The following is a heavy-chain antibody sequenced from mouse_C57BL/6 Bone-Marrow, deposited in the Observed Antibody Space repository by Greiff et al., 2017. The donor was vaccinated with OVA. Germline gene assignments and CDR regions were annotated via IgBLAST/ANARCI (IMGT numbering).Heavy chain of an antibody. CDR2: IHPNSGST. D-gene: IGHD4-1*01. V-gene: IGHV1-64*01. CDR3: GLTGTRDFDY. J-gene: IGHJ2*01. Sequence: VQGVESGAELVKPGASVKLSCKASGYTFTSYWMHWVKQRPGQGLEWIGMIHPNSGSTNYNEKFKSKAKLTVDKSSSTAYMQLSSQTSEDSAVYFCGLTGTRDFDYWGQGTTLTVSS. CDR1: GYTFTSYW.